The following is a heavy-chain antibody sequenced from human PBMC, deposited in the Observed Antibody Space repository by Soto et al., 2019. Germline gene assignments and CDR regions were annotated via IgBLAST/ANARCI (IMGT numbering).Heavy chain of an antibody. CDR3: ARGGMTTVTRRYYYYYGMDA. CDR2: IYYSGST. CDR1: GGSISGGGYY. D-gene: IGHD4-17*01. Sequence: SETLSLTCTVSGGSISGGGYYWSWIRQHPGKGLEWIGYIYYSGSTYYNPSLKSRVTISVDTSKNQFSLKLSSVTAADTAVYYCARGGMTTVTRRYYYYYGMDAWGQGTTVTVSS. J-gene: IGHJ6*02. V-gene: IGHV4-31*03.